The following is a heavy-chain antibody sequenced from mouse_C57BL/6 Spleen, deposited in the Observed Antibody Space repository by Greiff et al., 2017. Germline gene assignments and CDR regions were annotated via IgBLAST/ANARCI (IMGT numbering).Heavy chain of an antibody. Sequence: QVQLKESGAELARPGASVKLSCKASGYTFTSYGISWVKQRTGQGLEWIGEIYPRSGNTYYNEKFKGKATLTADKSSSTAYMELRSLTSEDSAVYFCARDTGSPYFDYWGQGTTLTVSS. D-gene: IGHD1-1*01. J-gene: IGHJ2*01. CDR2: IYPRSGNT. CDR3: ARDTGSPYFDY. CDR1: GYTFTSYG. V-gene: IGHV1-81*01.